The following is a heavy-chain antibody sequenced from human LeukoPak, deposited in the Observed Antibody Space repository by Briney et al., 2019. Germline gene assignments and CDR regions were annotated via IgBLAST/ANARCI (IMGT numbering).Heavy chain of an antibody. J-gene: IGHJ6*04. CDR3: ARGFRYYYYGTDD. V-gene: IGHV4-38-2*01. Sequence: PSETLSLTCAVSGYSISSGYYWGWIRQPPGKGLEWIGSIYHSGSTYYNPSLKSRVTISVDTSKNQFSLKLSSVTAADTAVYYCARGFRYYYYGTDDWGKGTTVTVSS. CDR2: IYHSGST. CDR1: GYSISSGYY.